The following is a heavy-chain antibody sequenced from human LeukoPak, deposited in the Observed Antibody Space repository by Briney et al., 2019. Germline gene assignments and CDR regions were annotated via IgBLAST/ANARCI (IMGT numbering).Heavy chain of an antibody. CDR2: ISSNGGST. CDR1: GFTFSTYA. Sequence: GGSLRLSCAASGFTFSTYAMHWVRQAPGKGLEYVSAISSNGGSTYYANSVKGRFTISRDNPKNTLYLHMGSLRAEDMPVYYCARRGSYYGDSMDYWGQGTLVTVSS. CDR3: ARRGSYYGDSMDY. D-gene: IGHD1-26*01. V-gene: IGHV3-64*01. J-gene: IGHJ4*02.